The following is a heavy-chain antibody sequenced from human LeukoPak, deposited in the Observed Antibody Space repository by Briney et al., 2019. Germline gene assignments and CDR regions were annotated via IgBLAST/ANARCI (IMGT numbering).Heavy chain of an antibody. V-gene: IGHV3-23*01. Sequence: GESLRLSCAASGFTFKNFAMTWVRQAPGKGLEWVSTISATGGGAYYADSVKGRFTISRDNSKDTLSLQMNTLRAEDTAVYYCAKFLSDSPYDGFDYWGQGTLVTVSS. J-gene: IGHJ4*02. CDR2: ISATGGGA. CDR1: GFTFKNFA. D-gene: IGHD1-1*01. CDR3: AKFLSDSPYDGFDY.